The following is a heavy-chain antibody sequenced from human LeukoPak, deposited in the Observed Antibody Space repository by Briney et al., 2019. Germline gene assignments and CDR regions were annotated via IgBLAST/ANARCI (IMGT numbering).Heavy chain of an antibody. J-gene: IGHJ5*02. CDR2: ISYSGST. CDR1: GGSISSSGYN. D-gene: IGHD6-13*01. CDR3: ARRRSSNSYSWFEP. V-gene: IGHV4-39*01. Sequence: SETLSLTCTLSGGSISSSGYNWGWIRQPPGKGLEWIGSISYSGSTYYNPSLKSRVTTSADTSKNQFSLKLNSVTAADTAVYYCARRRSSNSYSWFEPWGQGTLVTVSS.